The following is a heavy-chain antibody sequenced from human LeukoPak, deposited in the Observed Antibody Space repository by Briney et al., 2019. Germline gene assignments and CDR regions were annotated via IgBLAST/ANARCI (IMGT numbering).Heavy chain of an antibody. CDR2: IYYSGST. J-gene: IGHJ6*02. V-gene: IGHV4-39*07. CDR1: DGSITNSPYY. D-gene: IGHD3-22*01. CDR3: ARVVYYDSSGYYYDNYYGMDV. Sequence: SETLSLTCTVSDGSITNSPYYWGWIRQPPGKGLEWIGSIYYSGSTYYNPSLKSRVTISVEMSKNQFSLKLSSVTAADTAVYYCARVVYYDSSGYYYDNYYGMDVWGQGITVTVSS.